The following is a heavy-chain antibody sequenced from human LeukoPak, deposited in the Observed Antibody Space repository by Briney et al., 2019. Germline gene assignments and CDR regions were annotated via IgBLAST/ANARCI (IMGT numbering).Heavy chain of an antibody. Sequence: ASVKVSCKASGYTFTTYDINWVRQATGQGLEWMGWMNPNSGNTGYAQKFQGRVTMTRNTSISTAYMELSSLRSEVTTVYYCARGPNKSDGGNSGSAWFDPWGQGTLVTVSS. CDR2: MNPNSGNT. D-gene: IGHD4-23*01. J-gene: IGHJ5*02. V-gene: IGHV1-8*01. CDR3: ARGPNKSDGGNSGSAWFDP. CDR1: GYTFTTYD.